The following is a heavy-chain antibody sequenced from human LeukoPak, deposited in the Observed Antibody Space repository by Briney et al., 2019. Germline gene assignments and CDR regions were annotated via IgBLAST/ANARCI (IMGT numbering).Heavy chain of an antibody. CDR3: ARDQDYYYGMDV. CDR1: GFTFSSNV. V-gene: IGHV3-53*01. Sequence: GGSLRLSCAASGFTFSSNVMSWVRQAPGKGLEWVSVIYSGGSTYYADSVKGRFTISRDNSKNTLYLQMNSLRAEDTAVYYCARDQDYYYGMDVWGQGTTVTVSS. CDR2: IYSGGST. J-gene: IGHJ6*02.